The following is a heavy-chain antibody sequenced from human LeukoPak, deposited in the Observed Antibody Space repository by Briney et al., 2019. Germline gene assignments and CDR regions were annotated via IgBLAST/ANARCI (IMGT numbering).Heavy chain of an antibody. J-gene: IGHJ4*02. CDR3: ARSYGLGGNYFDY. Sequence: ASVKVSCKASGYTFTGYYMHWVRQAPGQGLEWMGWINPNSGSTNYAQKFQGRVTMTRDTSISTAYMELSRLRSDDTAVYYCARSYGLGGNYFDYWGQGTLVTVSS. CDR1: GYTFTGYY. V-gene: IGHV1-2*02. D-gene: IGHD3-16*01. CDR2: INPNSGST.